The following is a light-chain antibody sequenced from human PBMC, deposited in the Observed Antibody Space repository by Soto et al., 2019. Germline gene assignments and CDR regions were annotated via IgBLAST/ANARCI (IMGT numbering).Light chain of an antibody. CDR2: VVI. CDR3: CSYAGSYTFV. V-gene: IGLV2-11*01. J-gene: IGLJ1*01. Sequence: QSALTQPRSVSGSPGQSVTLSCTGTSSDVGGYNYVSWYQQHPGKAPKLMIYVVITRPSGVPDRFSGSKSGNTASLTISGLQAEDEADYYCCSYAGSYTFVFATGTKVTV. CDR1: SSDVGGYNY.